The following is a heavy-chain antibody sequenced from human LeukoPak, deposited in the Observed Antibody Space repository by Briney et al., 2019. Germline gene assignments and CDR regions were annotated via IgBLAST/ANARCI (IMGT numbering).Heavy chain of an antibody. CDR2: ISSSSSYI. CDR3: ARDHPRYCSGGSCSSDY. D-gene: IGHD2-15*01. Sequence: GGSLRLSCAASGFTFSSYSMNWVRQAPGKGLEWVSSISSSSSYIYYADSVKGRFTISRDNAKNSLYLQMNSLRAEDTAVYYCARDHPRYCSGGSCSSDYWGQGTLVTVSS. J-gene: IGHJ4*02. V-gene: IGHV3-21*01. CDR1: GFTFSSYS.